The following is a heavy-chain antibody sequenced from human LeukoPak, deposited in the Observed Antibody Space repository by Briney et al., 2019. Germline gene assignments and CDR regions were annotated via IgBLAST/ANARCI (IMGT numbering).Heavy chain of an antibody. Sequence: PGGSLRLSCAASGFTFSNAWMSWVRQAPGKGLEWVGRIKNKTDGGTTDYAAPVKGRFTISRDDSKNTLYLQMNSLKTEDTAVYYCTTRPMVRGEGVFDYWGQGTLVTVSS. J-gene: IGHJ4*02. CDR3: TTRPMVRGEGVFDY. V-gene: IGHV3-15*01. CDR1: GFTFSNAW. D-gene: IGHD3-10*01. CDR2: IKNKTDGGTT.